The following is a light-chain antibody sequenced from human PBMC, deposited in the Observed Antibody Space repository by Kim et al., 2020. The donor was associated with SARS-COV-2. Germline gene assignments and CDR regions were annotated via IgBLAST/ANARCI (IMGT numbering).Light chain of an antibody. V-gene: IGKV3-15*01. Sequence: EIVMTQSPATLSVSPGERATLSCRASQSVSINLAWYQQIPGQTPRLLIYGASTRASGIPARFSGSGSGTEFTLTISGLQSEDFAVYFCQQFDDWPWTFGHGTKVDIK. CDR2: GAS. CDR1: QSVSIN. CDR3: QQFDDWPWT. J-gene: IGKJ1*01.